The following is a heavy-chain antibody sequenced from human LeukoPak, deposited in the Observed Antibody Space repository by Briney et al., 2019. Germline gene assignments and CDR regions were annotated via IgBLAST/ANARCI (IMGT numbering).Heavy chain of an antibody. CDR1: GYTFTGYY. J-gene: IGHJ6*03. CDR2: INPNSGGT. D-gene: IGHD2-21*02. V-gene: IGHV1-2*02. CDR3: ATRGDCGGDCYSYYYCYYMDV. Sequence: ASVKVSCKASGYTFTGYYMHWVRQAPGQGLEWMGWINPNSGGTNYAQKFQGRVTMTRDTSISTAYMELSRLRSDDTAVYYCATRGDCGGDCYSYYYCYYMDVWGKGTTVTVSS.